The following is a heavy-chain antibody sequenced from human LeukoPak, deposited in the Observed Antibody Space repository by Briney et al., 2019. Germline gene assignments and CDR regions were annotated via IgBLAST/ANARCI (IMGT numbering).Heavy chain of an antibody. V-gene: IGHV3-23*01. D-gene: IGHD3-22*01. J-gene: IGHJ4*02. CDR3: AKEIPIYYDSSGYYSRPFDY. CDR2: ISGSGGST. Sequence: GGSLRLSCAASGFTFSSYAMSWVRQAPGKGLEWVSAISGSGGSTYYADSVKGRFTISRDNSKNTLYLQMNSLRAEDTAVYYCAKEIPIYYDSSGYYSRPFDYWGQGTLVTVSS. CDR1: GFTFSSYA.